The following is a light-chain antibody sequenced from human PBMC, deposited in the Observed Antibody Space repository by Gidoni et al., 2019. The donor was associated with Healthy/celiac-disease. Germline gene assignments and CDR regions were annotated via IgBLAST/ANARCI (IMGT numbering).Light chain of an antibody. CDR2: WES. J-gene: IGKJ5*01. CDR3: QQYYSTRT. Sequence: DIVMTQSTDSLAVSLGERATINCKSSQRVLYSSNNKTYLAWYKQKPGQPHKLLIYWESTRESGVPDRFSGSGSGTDFTLTISSLQAEDVAVYYCQQYYSTRTFGQGTRLEIK. CDR1: QRVLYSSNNKTY. V-gene: IGKV4-1*01.